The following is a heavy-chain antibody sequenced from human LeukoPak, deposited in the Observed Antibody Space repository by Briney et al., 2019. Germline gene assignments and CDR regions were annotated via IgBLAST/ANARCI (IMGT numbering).Heavy chain of an antibody. CDR2: IYYSGST. CDR1: GDSISSSRSY. J-gene: IGHJ4*02. D-gene: IGHD5-12*01. Sequence: EASETLSLTCTVSGDSISSSRSYWGWIRQPPGKGLEWIGSIYYSGSTYYNTSLKSRVTISVDTSKNQFSLKLSSVTAADTAVYYCACHVDIEAMTWGQGTLVTVSS. V-gene: IGHV4-39*07. CDR3: ACHVDIEAMT.